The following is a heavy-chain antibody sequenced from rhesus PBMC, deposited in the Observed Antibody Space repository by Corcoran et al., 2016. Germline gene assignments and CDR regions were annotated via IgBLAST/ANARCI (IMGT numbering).Heavy chain of an antibody. V-gene: IGHV4-127*01. CDR3: ARGAVGQLLY. CDR1: GYSISSGYG. CDR2: IGGSSGST. J-gene: IGHJ4*01. D-gene: IGHD4-29*01. Sequence: QVQLQESGPGLVKPSETLSLTCAVSGYSISSGYGWSWIRQPPGKGLEWIGYIGGSSGSTNYNPSLKSRVTISKDTSKNQFSLKLSSVTAADTAVYYCARGAVGQLLYWGPGVLVTVSS.